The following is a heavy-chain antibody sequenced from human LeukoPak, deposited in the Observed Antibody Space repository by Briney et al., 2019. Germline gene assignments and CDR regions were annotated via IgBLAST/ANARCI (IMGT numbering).Heavy chain of an antibody. V-gene: IGHV4-34*01. Sequence: SETLSLTCVVYGGSFSGYYWSWIRQPPGKGLEWIGEINHSGSTNYNPSLKSRVTMSVDTSKNQFSLKLGSVTAADTAVYYCAGGSTTWDCFDPWGQGTLVTVSS. J-gene: IGHJ5*02. CDR1: GGSFSGYY. D-gene: IGHD2-2*01. CDR2: INHSGST. CDR3: AGGSTTWDCFDP.